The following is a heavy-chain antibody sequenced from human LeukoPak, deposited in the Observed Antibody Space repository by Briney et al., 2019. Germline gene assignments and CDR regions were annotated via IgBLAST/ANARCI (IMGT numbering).Heavy chain of an antibody. Sequence: NASETLSLTCAVYGGSFSGYYWSWIRQPPGKGLEWIGEINHSGSTNYNPSLKSRVTISVDTSKNQFSLKLSSVTAADTAVYYCARGAITMVRGVRFDCWGQGTLVTVSS. V-gene: IGHV4-34*01. D-gene: IGHD3-10*01. J-gene: IGHJ4*02. CDR1: GGSFSGYY. CDR2: INHSGST. CDR3: ARGAITMVRGVRFDC.